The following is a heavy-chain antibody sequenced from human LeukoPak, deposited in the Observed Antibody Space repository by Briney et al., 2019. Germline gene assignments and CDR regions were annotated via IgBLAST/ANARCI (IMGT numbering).Heavy chain of an antibody. CDR3: ARAAAGIYFMDV. Sequence: SETLSLTCTVSGDSIRSHYWSWIRDPPGKGLEWIGYIYYSGDTNYNPSLKSRVTISIDTSKKQFSLKLSSVTAADTAVYYCARAAAGIYFMDVWGKGTTVTVSS. CDR2: IYYSGDT. V-gene: IGHV4-59*11. CDR1: GDSIRSHY. D-gene: IGHD6-13*01. J-gene: IGHJ6*03.